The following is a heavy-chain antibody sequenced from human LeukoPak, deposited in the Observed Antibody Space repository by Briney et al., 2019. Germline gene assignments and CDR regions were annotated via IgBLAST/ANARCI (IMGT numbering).Heavy chain of an antibody. CDR1: GFTFSSYA. Sequence: QPGGSLRLSCAASGFTFSSYAMHWVRQAPGKGLEWVAVISYDGSNKYYADSVKGRFTISRDNSKNTLYLQMNSLIAEDTAVYYCARDRVSYYDFWSGYSDAFDIWGPGTMVTVSS. V-gene: IGHV3-30-3*01. J-gene: IGHJ3*02. CDR3: ARDRVSYYDFWSGYSDAFDI. CDR2: ISYDGSNK. D-gene: IGHD3-3*01.